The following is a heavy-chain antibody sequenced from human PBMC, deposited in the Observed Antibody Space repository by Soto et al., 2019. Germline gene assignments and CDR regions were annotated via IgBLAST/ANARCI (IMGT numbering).Heavy chain of an antibody. V-gene: IGHV3-49*03. D-gene: IGHD3-10*01. CDR1: GFTFGDYA. J-gene: IGHJ4*02. CDR3: ITVPRQVLLRLGELLLAY. CDR2: IRSKAYGGTT. Sequence: GGSLRLSCTASGFTFGDYAMSWLRQAPGKGLEWVGFIRSKAYGGTTEYAASVKGRFTISRDDSKSIAYLQMNSLKTEDTAVFYLITVPRQVLLRLGELLLAYWRKGTLVTVPS.